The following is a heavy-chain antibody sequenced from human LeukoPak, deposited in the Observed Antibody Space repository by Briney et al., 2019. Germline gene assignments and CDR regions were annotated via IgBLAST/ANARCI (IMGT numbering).Heavy chain of an antibody. Sequence: GGSLRLSCAASGFTFSSYAMSWVRQAPGKGLEWVSAISGSGGSTYYADSVKGRFTISRDNSKNTLYLQVNSLRAEDTAVYYCAKAQWELLGFDYWGQGTLVTVSS. J-gene: IGHJ4*02. CDR1: GFTFSSYA. CDR2: ISGSGGST. V-gene: IGHV3-23*01. CDR3: AKAQWELLGFDY. D-gene: IGHD1-26*01.